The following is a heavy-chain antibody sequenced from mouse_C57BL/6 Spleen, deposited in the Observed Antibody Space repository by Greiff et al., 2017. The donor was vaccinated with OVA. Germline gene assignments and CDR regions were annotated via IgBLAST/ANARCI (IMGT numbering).Heavy chain of an antibody. D-gene: IGHD2-4*01. CDR1: GYTFTSYW. J-gene: IGHJ4*01. V-gene: IGHV1-59*01. CDR2: IDPSDSYT. Sequence: QVQLQQPGAELVRPGPSVKLSCKASGYTFTSYWMHWVKQRPGQGLEWIGVIDPSDSYTNYNQKFKGKATLTVDTSSSTAYMQLSSLTSEDSAVYYCARRGYDYDYYAMDYWGQGTSVTVSS. CDR3: ARRGYDYDYYAMDY.